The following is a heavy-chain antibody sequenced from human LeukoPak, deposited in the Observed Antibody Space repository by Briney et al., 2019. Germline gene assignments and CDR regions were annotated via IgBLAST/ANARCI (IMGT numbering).Heavy chain of an antibody. V-gene: IGHV3-30*03. Sequence: PGRSLRLSCAASGFTFSSYGMHWVRQAPGKGLEWVAVISYDGSNKYYADSVKGRFTISRDNAKNSLYLQMNSLRAEDTAVYYCARDKETQWLATYYYYGMDVWGQGTTVTVSS. CDR1: GFTFSSYG. D-gene: IGHD6-19*01. J-gene: IGHJ6*02. CDR3: ARDKETQWLATYYYYGMDV. CDR2: ISYDGSNK.